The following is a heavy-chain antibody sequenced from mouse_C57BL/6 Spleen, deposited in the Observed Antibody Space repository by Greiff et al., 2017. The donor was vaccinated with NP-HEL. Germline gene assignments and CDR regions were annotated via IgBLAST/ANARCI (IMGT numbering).Heavy chain of an antibody. D-gene: IGHD1-1*01. CDR1: GYTFTDYY. V-gene: IGHV1-26*01. CDR2: INPNNGGT. Sequence: VQLQQSGPELVKPGASVKISCKASGYTFTDYYMNWVKQSHGKSLEWIGDINPNNGGTSYNQKFKGKATLTVDKSSSTAYMELRSLTSEDSAVYYCARFSLRRGAMDYWGQGTSVTVSS. CDR3: ARFSLRRGAMDY. J-gene: IGHJ4*01.